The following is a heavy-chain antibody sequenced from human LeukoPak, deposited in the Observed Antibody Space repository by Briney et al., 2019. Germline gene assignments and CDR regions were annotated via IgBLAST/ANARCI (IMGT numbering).Heavy chain of an antibody. D-gene: IGHD3-3*01. CDR2: INPNSGGT. J-gene: IGHJ5*02. CDR3: ARADFIDAGPYLIGP. V-gene: IGHV1-2*02. CDR1: GYTFTGYY. Sequence: ASVKVSCKASGYTFTGYYMHWVRQAPGQGLEWMGWINPNSGGTNYAQKFQGRVTMTRDPSITTVYMDMAWLTSDDTANYFCARADFIDAGPYLIGPWGQGTLVTVSS.